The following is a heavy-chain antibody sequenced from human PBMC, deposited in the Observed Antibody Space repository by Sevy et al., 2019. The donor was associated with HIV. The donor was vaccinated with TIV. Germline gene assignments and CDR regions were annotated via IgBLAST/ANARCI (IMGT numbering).Heavy chain of an antibody. CDR3: AKERWELLGYYYYGMDV. D-gene: IGHD1-26*01. CDR1: GFTFSAHA. V-gene: IGHV3-30-3*01. CDR2: ISYDGTSQ. Sequence: GGSLRLSCAASGFTFSAHAMHWVRQAPGKGLEWVAVISYDGTSQYYADSVRGRFTISRDISRNTLWLQMNSLRAEDTAVYYCAKERWELLGYYYYGMDVWGQGTTVTVS. J-gene: IGHJ6*02.